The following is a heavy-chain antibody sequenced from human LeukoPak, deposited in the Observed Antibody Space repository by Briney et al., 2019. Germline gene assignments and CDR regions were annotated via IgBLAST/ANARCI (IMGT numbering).Heavy chain of an antibody. Sequence: GGSLRLSCAASAFTFDDYAMHWVRQAPGKGLEWVSLISGDGGSTYYADSVKGRFTISRDNSKNSLYLRMNSLRTEDTALYYCANHPQYSSSWTWFDYWGQGTPVTVSS. V-gene: IGHV3-43*02. J-gene: IGHJ4*02. CDR2: ISGDGGST. CDR3: ANHPQYSSSWTWFDY. D-gene: IGHD6-13*01. CDR1: AFTFDDYA.